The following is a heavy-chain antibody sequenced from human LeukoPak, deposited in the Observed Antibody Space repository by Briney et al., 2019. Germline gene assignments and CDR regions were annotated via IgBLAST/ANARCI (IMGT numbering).Heavy chain of an antibody. Sequence: SETLSLTCAVYGGSFSGYYWSWIRQPPGKGLEWIGEINHSGSTNYNPSLKSRVTISVDTSKNQFSLKLSSVTAADTAVYYCARDVPHYYDSSGPPRRAFDIWGQGTMVTVSS. J-gene: IGHJ3*02. V-gene: IGHV4-34*01. CDR3: ARDVPHYYDSSGPPRRAFDI. CDR1: GGSFSGYY. D-gene: IGHD3-22*01. CDR2: INHSGST.